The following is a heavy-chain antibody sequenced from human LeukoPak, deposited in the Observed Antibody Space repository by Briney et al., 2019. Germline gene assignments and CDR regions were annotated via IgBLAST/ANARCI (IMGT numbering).Heavy chain of an antibody. CDR1: DGSFSGYY. CDR2: INHSGST. Sequence: PSETLSLTCAVYDGSFSGYYWSWIRQPPGKGLEWIGEINHSGSTNYNPSLKSRVTISVDTSKNQFSLKLSSVTAADTAVYYCASLNRCSSTSCGNWFDPWGQGTLVTVSS. J-gene: IGHJ5*02. D-gene: IGHD2-2*01. V-gene: IGHV4-34*01. CDR3: ASLNRCSSTSCGNWFDP.